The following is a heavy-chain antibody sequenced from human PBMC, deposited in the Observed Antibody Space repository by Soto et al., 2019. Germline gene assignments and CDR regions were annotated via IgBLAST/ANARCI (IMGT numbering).Heavy chain of an antibody. D-gene: IGHD3-22*01. V-gene: IGHV3-30-3*01. Sequence: QVQLVESGGGVAQPGRSLRLSCAASGFTFSSYAMHWVRQAPGKGLEWVAVISYDGSNKYYADSVKGRFTISRDNSKNTLYLQMNSLRAEDTAVYYCARGSQGGDSSGQVDAFDIWGQGTMVTVSS. CDR1: GFTFSSYA. CDR2: ISYDGSNK. J-gene: IGHJ3*02. CDR3: ARGSQGGDSSGQVDAFDI.